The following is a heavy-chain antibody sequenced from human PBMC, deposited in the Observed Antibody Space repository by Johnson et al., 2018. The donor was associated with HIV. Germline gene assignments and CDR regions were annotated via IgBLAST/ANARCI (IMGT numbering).Heavy chain of an antibody. V-gene: IGHV3-30*04. CDR1: GFTFSSYA. J-gene: IGHJ3*01. D-gene: IGHD3-16*01. Sequence: QEKLVESGGGVVQPGRSLRLSCAASGFTFSSYAMHWVRQAPGKGLEWVAVISYDGNNKYYTDSVKGRFTISRDNSKNTVDLQMNSLRDVDTAVYYCARLRRQKGGGAFDVWGQGTLVTVSS. CDR2: ISYDGNNK. CDR3: ARLRRQKGGGAFDV.